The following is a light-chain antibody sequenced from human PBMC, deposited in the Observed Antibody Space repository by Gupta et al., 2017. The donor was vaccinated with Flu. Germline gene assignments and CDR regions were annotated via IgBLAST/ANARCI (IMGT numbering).Light chain of an antibody. CDR1: QGIYNE. J-gene: IGKJ4*01. V-gene: IGKV1-12*01. CDR2: PAS. CDR3: YGASTLPHT. Sequence: DIQMTQSPSSVSASVGDRVTVTCRASQGIYNELGWYQQKPGKAPKLLIYPASTSQMPVRSRFSGSGSESALTLSIMNLQPEAAAIYYCYGASTLPHTFGGGSKLEIK.